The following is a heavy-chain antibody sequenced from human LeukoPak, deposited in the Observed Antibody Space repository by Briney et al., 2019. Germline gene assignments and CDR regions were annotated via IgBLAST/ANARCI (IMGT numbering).Heavy chain of an antibody. CDR3: ARLSGYSSGHYYSDY. J-gene: IGHJ4*02. D-gene: IGHD3-22*01. CDR2: IYYRGST. V-gene: IGHV4-59*01. Sequence: SETLSLTCTVSGGSISSDYWSWIRQPPGKGLEWIGYIYYRGSTDYNPSLKSRVTISVDTSKNQFSLKLGSVTAADTAVYYCARLSGYSSGHYYSDYWGQGTLVTVSS. CDR1: GGSISSDY.